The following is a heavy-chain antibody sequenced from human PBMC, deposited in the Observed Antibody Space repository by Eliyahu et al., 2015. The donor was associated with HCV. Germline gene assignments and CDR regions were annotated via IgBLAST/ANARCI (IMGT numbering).Heavy chain of an antibody. CDR1: GFTFXGSA. CDR3: TRWCTNGVCYSGGGYYYYGMDV. D-gene: IGHD2-8*01. CDR2: IRSKANSYAT. V-gene: IGHV3-73*01. Sequence: EVQLVESGGGLVQPGGSLKLSCAASGFTFXGSAXXWXXXASGKGLEWVGRIRSKANSYATAYAASVKGRFTISRDDSKNTAYLQMNSLKTEDTAVYYCTRWCTNGVCYSGGGYYYYGMDVWGQGTTVTVSS. J-gene: IGHJ6*02.